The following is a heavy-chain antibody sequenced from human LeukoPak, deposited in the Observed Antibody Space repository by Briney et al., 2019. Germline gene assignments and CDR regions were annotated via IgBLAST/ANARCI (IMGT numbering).Heavy chain of an antibody. D-gene: IGHD6-19*01. V-gene: IGHV3-21*01. J-gene: IGHJ6*04. CDR3: TRQWLRVMDV. Sequence: PGGSLRLSCASSGFTFTAYSMNWVRQAPGKGLEWISFISSSGHYIYYADSLKGRFTISRDNANSPLYLQISTLKAEDTAVYYCTRQWLRVMDVWGKGTTVTVSS. CDR2: ISSSGHYI. CDR1: GFTFTAYS.